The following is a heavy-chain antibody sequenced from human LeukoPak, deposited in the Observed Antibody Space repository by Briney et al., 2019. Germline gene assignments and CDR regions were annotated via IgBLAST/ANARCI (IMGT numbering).Heavy chain of an antibody. CDR1: GFTFSNYA. J-gene: IGHJ4*02. D-gene: IGHD6-19*01. V-gene: IGHV3-64D*09. Sequence: GGSLRLSCSASGFTFSNYAMHWVRQAPGKGLEYVSAISGTGGNTYYADSVKGRFTISRDNSKNTLFLQMSSLRPEDTAVYYCVNGGVAVARYWGQGTLVTVSS. CDR3: VNGGVAVARY. CDR2: ISGTGGNT.